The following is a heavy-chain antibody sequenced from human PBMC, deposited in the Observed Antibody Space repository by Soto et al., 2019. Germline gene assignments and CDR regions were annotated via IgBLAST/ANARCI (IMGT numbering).Heavy chain of an antibody. D-gene: IGHD6-25*01. Sequence: QLQLQESGPGLVKPSETLTLTCDVSGDSITRPDYYWGWIRQPPGKGLEWIASMYYSGSIYSNPSFKSRLTISVDTSKNRFSLRLTSGTAADTAIYYCARHRNSRGSGYWADPWGQGVLVTVSS. V-gene: IGHV4-39*01. CDR2: MYYSGSI. CDR1: GDSITRPDYY. CDR3: ARHRNSRGSGYWADP. J-gene: IGHJ5*02.